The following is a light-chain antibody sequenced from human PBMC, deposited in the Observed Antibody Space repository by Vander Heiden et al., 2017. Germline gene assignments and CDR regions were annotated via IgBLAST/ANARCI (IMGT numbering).Light chain of an antibody. CDR3: QQSDSTPWT. CDR2: AAS. J-gene: IGKJ1*01. CDR1: QTISSY. Sequence: DIQMTQSPSSLSASVGDRVTITCRASQTISSYLNWYQQKPGKAPKLLIYAASSLQSGVPSRFSGSGSGTDFTLTINRLQLEDFATYYCQQSDSTPWTFGQGTKVXIK. V-gene: IGKV1-39*01.